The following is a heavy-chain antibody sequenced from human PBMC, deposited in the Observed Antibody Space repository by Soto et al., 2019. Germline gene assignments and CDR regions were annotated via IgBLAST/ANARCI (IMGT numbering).Heavy chain of an antibody. V-gene: IGHV1-46*03. CDR1: GYTFTSYY. CDR2: INPSGGST. D-gene: IGHD5-12*01. Sequence: QVQLVQSGAEVKKPGASVKVSCKASGYTFTSYYMHWVRQAPGQGLEWMGIINPSGGSTSYAQKFQGTVTLTRDTSSSTVYKELSSLRSEDTAVYYCAREGGYDSHLYYYYGMDVWGQGTPVTVSS. CDR3: AREGGYDSHLYYYYGMDV. J-gene: IGHJ6*02.